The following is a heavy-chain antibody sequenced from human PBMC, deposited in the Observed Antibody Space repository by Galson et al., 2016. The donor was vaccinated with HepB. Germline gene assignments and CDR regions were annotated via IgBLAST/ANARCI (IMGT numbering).Heavy chain of an antibody. D-gene: IGHD3-16*01. CDR1: GGTFSTYS. J-gene: IGHJ6*02. V-gene: IGHV1-69*04. CDR3: ARVESTANGGYYYYGMDV. CDR2: IIPVLGVE. Sequence: SVKVSCKASGGTFSTYSISWVRLAPGQGLEWLGRIIPVLGVENYAPKFQARVTLTADKSTSTAYLDVSSLRPDDTAVYYCARVESTANGGYYYYGMDVWGQGTTVTVSS.